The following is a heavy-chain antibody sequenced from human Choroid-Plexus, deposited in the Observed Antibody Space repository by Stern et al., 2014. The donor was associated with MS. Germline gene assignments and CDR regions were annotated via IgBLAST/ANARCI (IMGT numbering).Heavy chain of an antibody. CDR3: AKDRQDLTYLFDH. CDR1: GFTFGSCA. CDR2: VTYDRSNK. Sequence: VQLVESGGGVVQPGRPLRHSCVASGFTFGSCAMHWVRQAPGKGLERVAGVTYDRSNKYDVDSVKGLFTISRDNSQNTLYMQMSSLRPEDTAVYYCAKDRQDLTYLFDHWGQGSLVTVSS. V-gene: IGHV3-30*18. J-gene: IGHJ5*02. D-gene: IGHD2-2*01.